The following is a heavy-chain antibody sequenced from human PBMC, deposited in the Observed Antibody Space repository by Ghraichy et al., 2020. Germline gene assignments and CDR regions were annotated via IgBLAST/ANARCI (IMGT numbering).Heavy chain of an antibody. J-gene: IGHJ4*02. V-gene: IGHV3-7*03. CDR3: ERDFWSRGYPGNFDS. CDR1: GFTFSSYW. Sequence: GGSLRLSCAASGFTFSSYWMSWVRQAPGKGLEWVANIKQDGSQKYYVDSVKGRFTISRDNAKNSLYLQMNSLRAEDTAVYYCERDFWSRGYPGNFDSWGQGTLVTVSS. CDR2: IKQDGSQK. D-gene: IGHD3-3*01.